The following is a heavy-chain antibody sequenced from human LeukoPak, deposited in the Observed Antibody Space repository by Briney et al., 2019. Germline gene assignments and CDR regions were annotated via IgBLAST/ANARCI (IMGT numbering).Heavy chain of an antibody. CDR3: AKDRGYLVGATDY. D-gene: IGHD1-26*01. Sequence: SGGSLRLSCAASGFTFDSYAMSWVRQAPGRGLEWVSVISDNGGSTYYADSVKGRFSISRDNSKITLFLQMNSLRAEDTAVYYCAKDRGYLVGATDYWCQGTLVTVSS. V-gene: IGHV3-23*01. CDR1: GFTFDSYA. CDR2: ISDNGGST. J-gene: IGHJ4*02.